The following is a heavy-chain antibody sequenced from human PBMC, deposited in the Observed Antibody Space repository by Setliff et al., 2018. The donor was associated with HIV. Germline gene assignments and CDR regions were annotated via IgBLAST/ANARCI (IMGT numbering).Heavy chain of an antibody. D-gene: IGHD3-3*01. CDR1: GFTFTSSA. V-gene: IGHV1-58*02. Sequence: GASVKVSCKASGFTFTSSAMQWVRQVRGQRLEWIGWIVVGSGNTNYAQKFQERVTITRDMSTSTAYMELSSLRSEDTAVYYCAAATYYDFWSGYEHWFDPWGQGTLVTVSS. J-gene: IGHJ5*02. CDR2: IVVGSGNT. CDR3: AAATYYDFWSGYEHWFDP.